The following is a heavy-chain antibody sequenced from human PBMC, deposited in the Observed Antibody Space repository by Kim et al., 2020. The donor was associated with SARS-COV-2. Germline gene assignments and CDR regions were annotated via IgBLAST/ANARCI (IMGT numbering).Heavy chain of an antibody. V-gene: IGHV1-69*01. D-gene: IGHD3-22*01. CDR3: ASTYYYDSSVYYYFDY. J-gene: IGHJ4*02. Sequence: KFQGRVTITADESTSTAYMELSSLRSEDTAVYYCASTYYYDSSVYYYFDYWGQGTLVTVSS.